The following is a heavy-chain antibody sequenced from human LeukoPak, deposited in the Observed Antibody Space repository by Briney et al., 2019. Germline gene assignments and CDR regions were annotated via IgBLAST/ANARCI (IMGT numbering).Heavy chain of an antibody. V-gene: IGHV1-69*13. CDR2: IIPIFGTA. J-gene: IGHJ4*02. CDR1: GGTFSSYA. Sequence: ASVKVSCKASGGTFSSYAISWVRQAPGQGLERMGGIIPIFGTANYAQKFQGRVTITADESTSTAYMELSSLRSVDTAVYYCARGRRLRSLSFPFDYWGQGTLVTVSS. D-gene: IGHD5-12*01. CDR3: ARGRRLRSLSFPFDY.